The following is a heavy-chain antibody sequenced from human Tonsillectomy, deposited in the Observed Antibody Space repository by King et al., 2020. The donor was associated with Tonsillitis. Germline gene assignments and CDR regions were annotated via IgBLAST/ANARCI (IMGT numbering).Heavy chain of an antibody. CDR1: GFTFSNAW. J-gene: IGHJ5*02. CDR2: IKSNSDDGGA. V-gene: IGHV3-15*01. CDR3: TSPTLP. Sequence: VQLVESGGGLVKPGGSLRLSCAASGFTFSNAWMSWVRQAPGKGLEWVGRIKSNSDDGGADYAAPVKGRFTISRDDSKNTLYLQMNSLKTEDTAVYYCTSPTLPWGQGTLVTVSS.